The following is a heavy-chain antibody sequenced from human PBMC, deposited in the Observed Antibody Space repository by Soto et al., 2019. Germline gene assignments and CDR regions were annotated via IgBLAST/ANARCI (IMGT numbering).Heavy chain of an antibody. D-gene: IGHD3-3*01. Sequence: EVQLVESGGGLVQPGGSLRLSCAASGFTVSSNYMRWVRQAPGKGLEWVSVIYSGGSTYYADSVKGRFTISRDNSKNTLYIQMNSLRAEDTAVYYCARNPSPRGYYTNYFDYWGQGTLVTVSS. V-gene: IGHV3-66*01. CDR3: ARNPSPRGYYTNYFDY. CDR1: GFTVSSNY. J-gene: IGHJ4*02. CDR2: IYSGGST.